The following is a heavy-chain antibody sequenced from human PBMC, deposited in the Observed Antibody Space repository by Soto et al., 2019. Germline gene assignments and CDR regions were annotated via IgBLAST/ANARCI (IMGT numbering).Heavy chain of an antibody. Sequence: QVQLEQSGAEVKKPGSSVKVSCKASGGTFSNSAISWVRQAPGQGLEWMGGIMPIFRTPDYAQKFQGRVTVTPDDSTSTAYMEWRGLRSDDTALYYCAGDKDRQQLGGNYYYILDVWGQGTTVTVSS. J-gene: IGHJ6*02. V-gene: IGHV1-69*05. D-gene: IGHD3-3*02. CDR1: GGTFSNSA. CDR2: IMPIFRTP. CDR3: AGDKDRQQLGGNYYYILDV.